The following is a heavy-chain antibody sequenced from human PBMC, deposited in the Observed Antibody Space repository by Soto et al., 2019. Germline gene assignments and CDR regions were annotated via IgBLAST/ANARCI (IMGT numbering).Heavy chain of an antibody. V-gene: IGHV3-11*04. CDR2: ISISGSSI. CDR3: VRGDGDYHDGNGYLGRH. D-gene: IGHD5-18*01. Sequence: GGSLRLCCAASGFTFRDYYMSWIRQAPGKGLEWISYISISGSSIYYADSVKGRLSISRDNAKNTLYLQMNSLRVEDTAVYYCVRGDGDYHDGNGYLGRHWGQGTLVTVSS. CDR1: GFTFRDYY. J-gene: IGHJ4*02.